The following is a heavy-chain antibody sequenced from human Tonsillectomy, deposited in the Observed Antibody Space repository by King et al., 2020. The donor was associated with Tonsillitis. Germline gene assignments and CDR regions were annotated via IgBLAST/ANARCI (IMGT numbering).Heavy chain of an antibody. Sequence: QLQESGSGLVRPSETLSLTCAVSGGSISSGGYSWSWIRQPPGKGLEWIGYFYYDGSTHYNPSLKTRATISVDTSRTNLSLTLNSVTAADTAVYYCVVRVARLLDGRGYWTLYSAYWGQGAPVTVSS. D-gene: IGHD3-22*01. J-gene: IGHJ4*02. V-gene: IGHV4-30-2*01. CDR1: GGSISSGGYS. CDR2: FYYDGST. CDR3: VVRVARLLDGRGYWTLYSAY.